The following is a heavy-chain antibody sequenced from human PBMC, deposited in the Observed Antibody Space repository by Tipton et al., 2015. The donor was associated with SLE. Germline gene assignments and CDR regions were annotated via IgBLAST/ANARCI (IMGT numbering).Heavy chain of an antibody. V-gene: IGHV4-61*02. CDR1: GDSIDSSTYY. CDR2: VYGSGIT. CDR3: AGESRVVAPADYFYYMDV. Sequence: TLSLTCTVSGDSIDSSTYYWGWIRQPAGKGLEWVGRVYGSGITNYNPSLKGRVSISLDTSRDQLSLRLTSLTAADTAVYYCAGESRVVAPADYFYYMDVWGKGTTVTVSS. J-gene: IGHJ6*03. D-gene: IGHD2-2*01.